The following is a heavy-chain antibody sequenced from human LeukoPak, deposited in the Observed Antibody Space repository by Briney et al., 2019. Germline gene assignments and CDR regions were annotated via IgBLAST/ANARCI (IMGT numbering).Heavy chain of an antibody. V-gene: IGHV4-39*07. J-gene: IGHJ3*02. Sequence: SETLSLTCTVSGGSISSSSYYWAWIRQPPGKGLEWIGSIHYSGSTYYNPSLQSRVTISIDTSKNQFSLKLRFVTAADTAVYYCACLTTADAFDIWGQGTMVTVSS. CDR3: ACLTTADAFDI. CDR2: IHYSGST. D-gene: IGHD3-22*01. CDR1: GGSISSSSYY.